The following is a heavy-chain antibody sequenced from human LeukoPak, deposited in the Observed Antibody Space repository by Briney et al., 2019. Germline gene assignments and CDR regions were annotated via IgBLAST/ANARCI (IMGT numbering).Heavy chain of an antibody. CDR2: IMTIFGTP. V-gene: IGHV1-69*13. CDR3: ARDPYDSRGPPTHTFDY. CDR1: GGTFSSYA. Sequence: SVKVSCKASGGTFSSYAVSWVRQAPGQGLEWMGGIMTIFGTPNYAQKFQGRVTITADESTSTAYMELSSLRYEDTAVYYCARDPYDSRGPPTHTFDYWGQGTLVTVSS. D-gene: IGHD3-22*01. J-gene: IGHJ4*02.